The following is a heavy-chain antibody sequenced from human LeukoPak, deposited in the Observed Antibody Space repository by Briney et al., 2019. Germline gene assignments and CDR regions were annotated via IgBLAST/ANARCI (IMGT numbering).Heavy chain of an antibody. D-gene: IGHD3-16*01. CDR3: ARLAGGSWRWQDY. Sequence: PGGSLRLSCAASILTFSNHALSWVRQPPGKGLEWIGEIYHSGSTNYNPSLKSRVTISVDKSKNQFSLKLSSVTAADTAVYYCARLAGGSWRWQDYWGQGTLVTVSS. CDR1: ILTFSNHAL. CDR2: IYHSGST. J-gene: IGHJ4*02. V-gene: IGHV4-4*02.